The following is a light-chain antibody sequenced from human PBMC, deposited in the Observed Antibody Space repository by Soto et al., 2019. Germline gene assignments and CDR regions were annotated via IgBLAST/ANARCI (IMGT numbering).Light chain of an antibody. CDR1: QSISTY. V-gene: IGKV1-39*01. J-gene: IGKJ2*01. CDR3: QQSYSNPPYT. Sequence: DIQMTQSPSSLSASVGDRVTITCRASQSISTYLNWYQQKPGKAPKVLIYAASSLESGVPSRFSGSGSGTEFSLTISNVQPEDSGSYFCQQSYSNPPYTFGQGTKVDIK. CDR2: AAS.